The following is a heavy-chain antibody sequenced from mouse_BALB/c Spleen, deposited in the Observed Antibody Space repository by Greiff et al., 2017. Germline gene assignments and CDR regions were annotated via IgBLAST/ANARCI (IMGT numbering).Heavy chain of an antibody. CDR3: ARMGYGNPSFAY. Sequence: QVQLKESGAELVRPGSSVKISCKASGYAFSSYWMNWVKQRPGQGLEWIGQIYPGDGDTNYNGKFKGKATLTADKSSSTAYMQLSSLTSEDSAVYFCARMGYGNPSFAYGGQGTLVTVSA. CDR2: IYPGDGDT. V-gene: IGHV1-80*01. J-gene: IGHJ3*01. CDR1: GYAFSSYW. D-gene: IGHD2-10*02.